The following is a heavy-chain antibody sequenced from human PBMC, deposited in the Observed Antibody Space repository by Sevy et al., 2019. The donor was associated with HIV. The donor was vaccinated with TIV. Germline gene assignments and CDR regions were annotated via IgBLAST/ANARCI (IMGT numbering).Heavy chain of an antibody. CDR2: MNPNSGNT. V-gene: IGHV1-8*01. CDR1: GYTFTSYD. J-gene: IGHJ6*02. CDR3: ARAAVVVPGFVLDYYYYGMDV. D-gene: IGHD2-2*01. Sequence: ASVKVSCKASGYTFTSYDINWVRQATGQGLEWMGWMNPNSGNTGYAQKFQGRVTMTRNTSISTAYMELSSLRSEDTAVYYCARAAVVVPGFVLDYYYYGMDVWGQGTMVTVSS.